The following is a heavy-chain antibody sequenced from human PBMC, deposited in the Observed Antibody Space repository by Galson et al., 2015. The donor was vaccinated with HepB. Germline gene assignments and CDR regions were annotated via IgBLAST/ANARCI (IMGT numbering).Heavy chain of an antibody. CDR2: ILYDGSNK. D-gene: IGHD2-2*01. CDR1: GFTFSSYA. J-gene: IGHJ4*02. Sequence: SLRLSCAASGFTFSSYAMHWVRQAPGKGLEWVAVILYDGSNKYYADSVKGRFTISRDNSKNTLYLQLNSLRAEDTAVYYCARAASLQDIVVVPAVDCWGQGTLVTVSS. V-gene: IGHV3-30-3*01. CDR3: ARAASLQDIVVVPAVDC.